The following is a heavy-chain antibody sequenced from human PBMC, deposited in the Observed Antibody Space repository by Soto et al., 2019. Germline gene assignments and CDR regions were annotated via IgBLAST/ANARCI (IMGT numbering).Heavy chain of an antibody. D-gene: IGHD3-16*01. Sequence: QVQLVQSRAEVKNPGASVKVSCKASGYSFTRYGIAWARQAPGQGLEWMGWINTYNGNTNYAQNLQGRVTLTTDTSPRTAYMELTSLIANEPAIYYLGTVHVYGPPSPADVWGQGTPIIVSS. CDR3: GTVHVYGPPSPADV. V-gene: IGHV1-18*01. CDR1: GYSFTRYG. J-gene: IGHJ6*01. CDR2: INTYNGNT.